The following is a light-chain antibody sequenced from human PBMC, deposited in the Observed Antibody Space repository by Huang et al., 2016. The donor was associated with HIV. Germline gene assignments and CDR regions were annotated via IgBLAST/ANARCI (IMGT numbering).Light chain of an antibody. CDR3: QHQWT. Sequence: DIQMTQSPPTLSAYVGDRVTITCLASQRISCWLAWYQQKPGKAPNLLISKASNLESGVSSRFSGNGSSTEFTLTISSLQPDDLATYYCQHQWTFGQGTKVEIK. J-gene: IGKJ1*01. V-gene: IGKV1-5*03. CDR2: KAS. CDR1: QRISCW.